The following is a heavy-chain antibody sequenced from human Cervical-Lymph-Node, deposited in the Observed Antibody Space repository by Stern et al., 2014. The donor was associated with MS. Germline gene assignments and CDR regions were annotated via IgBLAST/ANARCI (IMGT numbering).Heavy chain of an antibody. CDR2: IYNSGTT. V-gene: IGHV4-4*02. Sequence: QLQLQESGPGLVKPSGTLSLTCAVSGGSISNTNWWGWVRQTPGMGLEWIGEIYNSGTTNSSPYLKSRVTMSADKSKNHSSLELKSVTAADTAIYYCARVNSGYNWFDYWGQGTLVTVSS. CDR3: ARVNSGYNWFDY. J-gene: IGHJ4*02. CDR1: GGSISNTNW. D-gene: IGHD5-12*01.